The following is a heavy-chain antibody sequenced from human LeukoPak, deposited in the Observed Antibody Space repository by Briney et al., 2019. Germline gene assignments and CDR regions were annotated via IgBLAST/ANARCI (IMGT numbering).Heavy chain of an antibody. V-gene: IGHV1-18*04. CDR2: INPYNANT. CDR1: GYTFTSYY. Sequence: ASVKVSCKASGYTFTSYYMHWVRQAPGQGLEWMGWINPYNANTNYAQNLQGRVTMTTDTSTSTAYMELRSLRSDDTAVYYCARLRLGALSTGFDYWGQGTLVTVSS. CDR3: ARLRLGALSTGFDY. D-gene: IGHD3-16*02. J-gene: IGHJ4*02.